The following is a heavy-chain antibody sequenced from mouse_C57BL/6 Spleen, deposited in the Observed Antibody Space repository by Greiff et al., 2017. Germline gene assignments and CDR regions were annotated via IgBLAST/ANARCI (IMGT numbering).Heavy chain of an antibody. CDR3: TREGSSSFAY. J-gene: IGHJ3*01. CDR1: GYTFTDYE. D-gene: IGHD1-1*01. V-gene: IGHV1-15*01. Sequence: VQGVESGAELVRPGASVTLSCKASGYTFTDYEMHWVKQTPVHGLEWIGAIDPETGGTAYNQKFKGKAILTADKSSSTAYMELRSLTSEDSAVYYCTREGSSSFAYWGQGTLVTVSA. CDR2: IDPETGGT.